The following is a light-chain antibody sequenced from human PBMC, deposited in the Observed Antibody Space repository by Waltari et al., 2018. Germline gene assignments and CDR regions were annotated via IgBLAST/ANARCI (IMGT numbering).Light chain of an antibody. CDR2: EDV. CDR1: ELEKKY. J-gene: IGLJ1*01. CDR3: KAWDSGVAGV. Sequence: SYDLIQSPSVSVSPGQTATITCSGDELEKKYVCWYQQKPGQSPVLVIYEDVRRPSEIPQRFSGSNSGNTATLTISGTQPMDEADYYCKAWDSGVAGVFGTGTKVTVL. V-gene: IGLV3-1*01.